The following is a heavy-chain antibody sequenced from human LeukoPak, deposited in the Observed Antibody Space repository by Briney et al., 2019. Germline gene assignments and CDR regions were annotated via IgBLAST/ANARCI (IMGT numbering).Heavy chain of an antibody. V-gene: IGHV3-23*01. Sequence: GGSLRLSCAASGVTLRSYAMSWVRRAPGKGLEWVSSIDGSGYSTYYADSVKGRYTISRDNSKNTLYLQMNSLRAEDTAVYYCARDLRSYAPPYYGMDVWGQGTTVTVSS. J-gene: IGHJ6*02. CDR2: IDGSGYST. D-gene: IGHD1-26*01. CDR3: ARDLRSYAPPYYGMDV. CDR1: GVTLRSYA.